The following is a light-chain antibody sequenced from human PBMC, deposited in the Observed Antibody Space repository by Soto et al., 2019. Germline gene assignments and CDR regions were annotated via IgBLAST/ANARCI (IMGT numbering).Light chain of an antibody. CDR2: GAS. CDR3: QQYSNWPPLA. V-gene: IGKV3-15*01. CDR1: QSVGTN. Sequence: EIVMTQYTATLSVSPGETVTSCCRASQSVGTNLAWYQQRPGQAPRLLIYGASTRATGISSRFSGSLSGTEHTLTISSLQSEDFAVYYCQQYSNWPPLAFGGGTKVDIK. J-gene: IGKJ4*01.